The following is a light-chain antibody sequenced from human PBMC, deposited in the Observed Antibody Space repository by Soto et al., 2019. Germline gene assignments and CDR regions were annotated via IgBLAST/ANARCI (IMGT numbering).Light chain of an antibody. J-gene: IGKJ5*01. Sequence: EIVMTQSPATLSVSPGESATLSCRASQSVSSNLSWYQQKPGQSPRLLIYGESTRATGIPARFSGSGSGTEFTLTISSLQSEDFAVYYCPKYNNWPTFGPGTRLEIK. CDR3: PKYNNWPT. CDR1: QSVSSN. CDR2: GES. V-gene: IGKV3-15*01.